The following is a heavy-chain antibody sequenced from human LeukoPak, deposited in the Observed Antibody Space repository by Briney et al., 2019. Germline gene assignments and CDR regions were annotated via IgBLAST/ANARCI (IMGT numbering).Heavy chain of an antibody. CDR1: GYSISSGYY. Sequence: PSETLSLTCAVSGYSISSGYYWGWIRQPPGKELEWIGSIYHSGSTYYNPSLKSRVTISVDTSKNQFSLKLSSVTAADTAVYYCARDKYYYGSGSYRYYYGMDVWGKGTTVTVSS. D-gene: IGHD3-10*01. V-gene: IGHV4-38-2*02. CDR3: ARDKYYYGSGSYRYYYGMDV. J-gene: IGHJ6*04. CDR2: IYHSGST.